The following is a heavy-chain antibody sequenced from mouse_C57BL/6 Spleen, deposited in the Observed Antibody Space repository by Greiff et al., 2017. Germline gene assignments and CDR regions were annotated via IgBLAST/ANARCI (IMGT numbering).Heavy chain of an antibody. Sequence: EVQLQESGAELVRPGASVKLSCTASGFNIKDDYMHWVKQRPDQGLEWIGWIDPENGDTEYASKFQGKATITADTPSNTAYLQLSSLTSEDTAVYYCTTGGVAYWGQGTLVTVSA. CDR1: GFNIKDDY. CDR3: TTGGVAY. J-gene: IGHJ3*01. V-gene: IGHV14-4*01. CDR2: IDPENGDT.